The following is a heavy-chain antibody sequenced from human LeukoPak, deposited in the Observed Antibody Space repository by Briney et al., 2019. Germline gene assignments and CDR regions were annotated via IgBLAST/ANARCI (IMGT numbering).Heavy chain of an antibody. D-gene: IGHD3-22*01. V-gene: IGHV4-31*03. CDR3: ARHYYDSSGYASFDY. Sequence: MPSQTLSLTCTVSGGSISSGGYYWSWIRQHPGKGLEWIGYIYYSGSTYYNPSLKSRVTISVDTSKNQFSLELSSVTAADTAVYYCARHYYDSSGYASFDYWGQGTLVTVSS. J-gene: IGHJ4*02. CDR1: GGSISSGGYY. CDR2: IYYSGST.